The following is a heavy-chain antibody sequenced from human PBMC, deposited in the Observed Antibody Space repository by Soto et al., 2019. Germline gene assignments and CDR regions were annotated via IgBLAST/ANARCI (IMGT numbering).Heavy chain of an antibody. V-gene: IGHV1-18*01. CDR3: ARDREKGGTTVTTSYYCHMDV. D-gene: IGHD4-4*01. Sequence: GASVKVSCKASGYTFSSYGISRVRQAPGQGIEWMGWISGYNGKTNYALKVHGRVTMTTDTSTSTAYMELRSLRSDDTAVYYCARDREKGGTTVTTSYYCHMDVWGKGTTVTVSS. J-gene: IGHJ6*03. CDR2: ISGYNGKT. CDR1: GYTFSSYG.